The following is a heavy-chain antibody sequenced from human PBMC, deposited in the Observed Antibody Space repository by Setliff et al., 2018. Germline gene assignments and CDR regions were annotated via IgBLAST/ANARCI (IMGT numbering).Heavy chain of an antibody. V-gene: IGHV4-34*01. Sequence: SETLSLTCAVYGGSFSGYYWSWIRQPPGKGLEWIGEINHSGSTNYNPSLKSRVTISVDTSKNQFSLKLSSVTAADTAVYYCARTGSEQLANWFDPWGQGTLVTVSS. D-gene: IGHD6-6*01. J-gene: IGHJ5*02. CDR1: GGSFSGYY. CDR2: INHSGST. CDR3: ARTGSEQLANWFDP.